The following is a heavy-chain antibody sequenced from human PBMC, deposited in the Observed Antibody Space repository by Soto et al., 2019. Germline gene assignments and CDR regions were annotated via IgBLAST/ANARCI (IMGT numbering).Heavy chain of an antibody. Sequence: SQTISLTCNFSAGPITSGGHYWSWIRQHPGNGLDGIGYIYYTGSTYYTRSLKSRVIISRHRSMNHFSLKLRSVTPPPSAISFCPRATPADRFSYSFDIWGPGQMVTFSS. CDR1: AGPITSGGHY. CDR3: PRATPADRFSYSFDI. CDR2: IYYTGST. D-gene: IGHD3-3*01. J-gene: IGHJ3*02. V-gene: IGHV4-31*03.